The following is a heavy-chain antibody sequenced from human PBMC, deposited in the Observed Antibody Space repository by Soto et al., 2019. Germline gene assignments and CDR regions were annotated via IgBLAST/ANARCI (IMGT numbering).Heavy chain of an antibody. Sequence: QVQLQESGPGLVKPSETLSLTCTVSGGSISTYYWSWLRQPPGKGLEWIGYVFHSGTTSYNPSLQSRVTISVDTSTNQFSLRLSSVTAADTAVYYCARDRRVARFGDPYPFYYYYYMDVWGKGTTVTVSS. J-gene: IGHJ6*03. CDR1: GGSISTYY. V-gene: IGHV4-59*01. CDR2: VFHSGTT. CDR3: ARDRRVARFGDPYPFYYYYYMDV. D-gene: IGHD3-10*01.